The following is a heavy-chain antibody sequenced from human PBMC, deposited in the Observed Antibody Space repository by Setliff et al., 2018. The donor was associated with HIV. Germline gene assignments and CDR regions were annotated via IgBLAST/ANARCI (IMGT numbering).Heavy chain of an antibody. CDR3: ASRIYYYDECRVLREEGFVP. V-gene: IGHV4-39*01. Sequence: PSETLSLTCSVSGGSIDNNKYYWTWIRQPPGKGLEWTGSIYHTGRTYYNRSLESRLTISIDTSKNQFSLKLTSVTAADTAMYYCASRIYYYDECRVLREEGFVPWGQGTLVTVSS. D-gene: IGHD3-22*01. J-gene: IGHJ5*02. CDR2: IYHTGRT. CDR1: GGSIDNNKYY.